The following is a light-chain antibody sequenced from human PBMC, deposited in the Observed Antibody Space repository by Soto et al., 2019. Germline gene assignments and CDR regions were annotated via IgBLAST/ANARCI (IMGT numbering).Light chain of an antibody. CDR3: QQYGSSRWT. V-gene: IGKV3-15*01. J-gene: IGKJ1*01. CDR2: DAS. CDR1: QSLRSS. Sequence: ETMMTQSPDTLSVSLGERATLSCRASQSLRSSLAWYQQKPGQAPRLLIYDASTRATGIPARFSGSGSGTDFTLTISGLQSEDFAVYYCQQYGSSRWTVGQVTKGDIK.